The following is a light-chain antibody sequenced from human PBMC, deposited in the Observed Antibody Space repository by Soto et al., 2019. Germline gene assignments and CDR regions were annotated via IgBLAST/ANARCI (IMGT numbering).Light chain of an antibody. CDR2: DAS. Sequence: DIQITQSPSTLSASVGDRVTIGFRASQSISSWLAWYQQKPGKAPKLLIYDASSLESGVPSRFSGSGSGTEFTLTISSLQPDDFATYYCQQYNSYWTFGQGTKVDIK. CDR1: QSISSW. J-gene: IGKJ1*01. V-gene: IGKV1-5*01. CDR3: QQYNSYWT.